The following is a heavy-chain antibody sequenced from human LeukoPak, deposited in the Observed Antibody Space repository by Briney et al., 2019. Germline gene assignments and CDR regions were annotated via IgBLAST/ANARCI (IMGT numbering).Heavy chain of an antibody. V-gene: IGHV3-7*01. CDR1: GFIYSNYG. J-gene: IGHJ4*02. CDR2: INQDGSEE. D-gene: IGHD6-13*01. Sequence: GGSLRLSCAASGFIYSNYGMTWVRQAPGKGLEWVANINQDGSEEYYVDSVKGRFTISRDNAKNSLYLQMNSLRAEDTALYYCVKVSVAAPGSDYWGQGTLVTVSS. CDR3: VKVSVAAPGSDY.